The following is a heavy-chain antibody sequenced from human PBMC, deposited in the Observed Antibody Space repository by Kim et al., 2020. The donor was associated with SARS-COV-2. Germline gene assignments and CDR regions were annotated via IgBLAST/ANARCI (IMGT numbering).Heavy chain of an antibody. CDR1: GGSFSGYN. D-gene: IGHD6-19*01. V-gene: IGHV4-34*01. CDR3: ARAGRQWLVQPHYWYYDP. J-gene: IGHJ2*01. Sequence: SETLSLTCAVYGGSFSGYNWSWIRHQPAKGLEWMGEINYSGSTTYNPSLKSRVTISADTSKKKHSLKLRSVPAADTAVDYCARAGRQWLVQPHYWYYDPWGRGTLVTVSS. CDR2: INYSGST.